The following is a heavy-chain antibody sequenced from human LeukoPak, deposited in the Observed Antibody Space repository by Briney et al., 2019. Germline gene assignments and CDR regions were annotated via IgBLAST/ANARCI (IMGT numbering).Heavy chain of an antibody. J-gene: IGHJ4*02. CDR2: IKQDGSEK. D-gene: IGHD6-6*01. CDR1: RLTFSSYS. V-gene: IGHV3-7*01. CDR3: ARESFAARWD. Sequence: GGSLRLSCAASRLTFSSYSMNWVRQAPGKGLEWVANIKQDGSEKDYVDSVKGRFTISRDNAKNSLYLQMNSLTAEDTAVYYCARESFAARWDWGQGTLVTVSS.